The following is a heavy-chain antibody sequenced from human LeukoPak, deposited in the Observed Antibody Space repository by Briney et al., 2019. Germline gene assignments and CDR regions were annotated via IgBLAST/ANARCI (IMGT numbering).Heavy chain of an antibody. CDR2: IYYTGST. CDR1: GGSISNYY. J-gene: IGHJ5*02. D-gene: IGHD6-13*01. Sequence: SETLSLTCTVSGGSISNYYWNWIRQPPGKGLEWIGYIYYTGSTNYNPSLKSRVTISVDTSKNQFSLKLSSVTAADTAVYYCARVWIAAAGIWFDPWGQGTLVTVSS. CDR3: ARVWIAAAGIWFDP. V-gene: IGHV4-59*12.